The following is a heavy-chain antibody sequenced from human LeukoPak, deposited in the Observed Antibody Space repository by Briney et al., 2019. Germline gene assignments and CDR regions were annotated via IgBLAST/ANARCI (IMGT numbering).Heavy chain of an antibody. D-gene: IGHD5-18*01. CDR2: INPNSGGT. V-gene: IGHV1-2*02. Sequence: ASVKVSCKASGYTFTGYYMHWVRQAPGQGLEWMGWINPNSGGTNYAQKFQSRVTKTRDTSISTAYMELSRLRSDDTAVYYCARRRGYSYGYDYWGQGTLVTVSS. CDR1: GYTFTGYY. J-gene: IGHJ4*02. CDR3: ARRRGYSYGYDY.